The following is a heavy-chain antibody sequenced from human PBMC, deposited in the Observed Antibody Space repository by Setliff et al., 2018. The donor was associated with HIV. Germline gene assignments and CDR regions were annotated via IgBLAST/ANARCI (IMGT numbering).Heavy chain of an antibody. CDR3: ARRGRGAFPYYSIDY. CDR2: VYYSGVT. V-gene: IGHV4-39*02. J-gene: IGHJ4*01. Sequence: NPSETLSLTCTVSGGSSISSSYYWVWIRQPPGKGLEWIGDVYYSGVTYYNASLKSRVTMSIDRSKNHFSLTMTSVTAADTAVYYCARRGRGAFPYYSIDYWGQEFWSPSPQ. D-gene: IGHD2-15*01. CDR1: GGSSISSSYY.